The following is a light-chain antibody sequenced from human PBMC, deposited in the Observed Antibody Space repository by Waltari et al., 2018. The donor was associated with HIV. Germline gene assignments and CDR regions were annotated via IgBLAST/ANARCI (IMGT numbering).Light chain of an antibody. CDR1: SRYGRHSHY. J-gene: IGLJ3*02. V-gene: IGLV2-11*01. Sequence: QPALNQPRSVSGSPGHSGLIPCTASSRYGRHSHYVSWYQQHPGKAPKLILFGVNKRPSGVPDRFSGSTSGNTASLTITGLQADDEAHYYCCSYAGTSINWVFGGGTMLTVL. CDR2: GVN. CDR3: CSYAGTSINWV.